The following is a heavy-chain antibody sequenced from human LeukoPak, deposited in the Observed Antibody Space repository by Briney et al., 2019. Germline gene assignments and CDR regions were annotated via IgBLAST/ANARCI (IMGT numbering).Heavy chain of an antibody. CDR3: ARARDNWNDLGGY. D-gene: IGHD1-1*01. CDR1: GYTFTSYY. CDR2: INPNSGGT. J-gene: IGHJ4*02. V-gene: IGHV1-2*02. Sequence: GASVKVSCKASGYTFTSYYMHRVRQAPGQGLEWMGWINPNSGGTNYAQKFQGRVTLTRDTSISTAYMELSRLRSDDTAVYYCARARDNWNDLGGYWGQGTLVTVSS.